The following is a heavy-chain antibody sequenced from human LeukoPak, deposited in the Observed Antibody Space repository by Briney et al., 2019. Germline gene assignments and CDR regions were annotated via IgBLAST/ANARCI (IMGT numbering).Heavy chain of an antibody. D-gene: IGHD5-24*01. CDR2: IYYSGTT. Sequence: KPSETLSLTCTVSGGSISSSSYYWGWIRQPPGKGLEGMGGIYYSGTTYYNPSLKSRVTISVDTSKNQFSLKLSSVTAADTAVYYCARQGWLQSVDPSNYYYYYMDVWGKGTTVTVSS. V-gene: IGHV4-39*01. J-gene: IGHJ6*03. CDR3: ARQGWLQSVDPSNYYYYYMDV. CDR1: GGSISSSSYY.